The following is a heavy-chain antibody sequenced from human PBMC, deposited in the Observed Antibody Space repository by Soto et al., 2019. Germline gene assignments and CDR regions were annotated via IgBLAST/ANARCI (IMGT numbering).Heavy chain of an antibody. Sequence: PGGSLRLSCAASGFTFSSHWMTWVRQAPGKGLEWVANIKQDGSEKYYVDSVKGRFTISRDNAKNSLHLQMNSLRAEDTAVYYCARALRIVGATYYFDYWGQGTLVTVSS. J-gene: IGHJ4*02. D-gene: IGHD1-26*01. CDR2: IKQDGSEK. V-gene: IGHV3-7*01. CDR3: ARALRIVGATYYFDY. CDR1: GFTFSSHW.